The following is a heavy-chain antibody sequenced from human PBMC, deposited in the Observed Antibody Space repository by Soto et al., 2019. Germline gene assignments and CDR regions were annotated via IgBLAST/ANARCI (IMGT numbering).Heavy chain of an antibody. CDR1: GFTFSDYY. J-gene: IGHJ4*02. D-gene: IGHD3-22*01. Sequence: QLQLVESGGGLVRPGGSLRLSCAASGFTFSDYYMSWIRQAPGKGLEWISYISAGGGSTIYYADSVKGRFTSSRDNARNSLYLRMNSLRGEDTAVYYCARQRGYYDSSGLDYWGQGALVTVSS. CDR3: ARQRGYYDSSGLDY. V-gene: IGHV3-11*01. CDR2: ISAGGGSTI.